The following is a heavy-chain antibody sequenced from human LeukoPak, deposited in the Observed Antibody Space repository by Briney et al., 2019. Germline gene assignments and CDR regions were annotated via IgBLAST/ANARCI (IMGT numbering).Heavy chain of an antibody. Sequence: PSETLSLTCAVYGGSFSGYYWSWIRQPPGKGLEWIREINHSGSTNYNPSLKSRVTISVDTSKNQFSLKLSSVTAADTAVYYCARYSGKFDYWGQGTLVTVSS. CDR3: ARYSGKFDY. CDR2: INHSGST. D-gene: IGHD1-26*01. J-gene: IGHJ4*02. V-gene: IGHV4-34*01. CDR1: GGSFSGYY.